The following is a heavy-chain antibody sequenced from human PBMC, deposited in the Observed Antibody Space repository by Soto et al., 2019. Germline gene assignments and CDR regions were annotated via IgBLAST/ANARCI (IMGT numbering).Heavy chain of an antibody. J-gene: IGHJ6*02. Sequence: GESLKISCKGSGYSFTSYWISWVRQMPGKGLGWMGRIDPSDSYTNYSPSFQGHVTISADKSISTAYLQWSSLKASDTAMYYCARERTSKDYYYGMDVWGQGTTVTVSS. CDR3: ARERTSKDYYYGMDV. V-gene: IGHV5-10-1*01. CDR1: GYSFTSYW. CDR2: IDPSDSYT. D-gene: IGHD4-4*01.